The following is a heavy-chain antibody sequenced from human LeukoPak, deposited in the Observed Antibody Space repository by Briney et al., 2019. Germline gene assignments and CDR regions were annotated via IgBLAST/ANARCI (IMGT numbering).Heavy chain of an antibody. CDR3: ARNHTHEGYGYYFDY. V-gene: IGHV4-39*01. Sequence: SETLSLTCTVSGGSISSSSYYWGWIRQPPGKGLEWIGSIYYSGSTSYNPSLKSRVTMSVETSKNQFSLKLSSVTAADTAFYYCARNHTHEGYGYYFDYWGQGTLVTVSS. D-gene: IGHD4-17*01. J-gene: IGHJ4*02. CDR2: IYYSGST. CDR1: GGSISSSSYY.